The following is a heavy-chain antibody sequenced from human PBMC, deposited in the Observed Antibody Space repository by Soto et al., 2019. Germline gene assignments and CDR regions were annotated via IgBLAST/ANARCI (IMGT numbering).Heavy chain of an antibody. CDR1: GYTFTSYG. CDR2: ISAYNGNT. D-gene: IGHD6-13*01. Sequence: ASVKVSCKASGYTFTSYGISWVRQAPGQGLEWMGWISAYNGNTSYEQKLQGRVTMTTDTSTSKAYMELRSLSSDDTAVYYCARDRIEAAGTSFGRFDYWGQGTLVTVSS. CDR3: ARDRIEAAGTSFGRFDY. J-gene: IGHJ4*02. V-gene: IGHV1-18*01.